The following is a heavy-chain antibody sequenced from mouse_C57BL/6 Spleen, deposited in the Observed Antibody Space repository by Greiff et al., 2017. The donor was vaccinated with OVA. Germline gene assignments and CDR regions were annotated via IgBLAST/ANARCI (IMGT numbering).Heavy chain of an antibody. V-gene: IGHV1-82*01. CDR2: IYPGDGDT. J-gene: IGHJ4*01. D-gene: IGHD2-3*01. Sequence: VKVVESGPELVKPGASVKISCKASGYAFSSSWMNWVKQRPGKGLEWIGRIYPGDGDTNYNGKFKGKATLTADKSSSTAYMQLSSLTSEDSAVYFCARWLLPYYAMDYWGQGTSVTVSS. CDR1: GYAFSSSW. CDR3: ARWLLPYYAMDY.